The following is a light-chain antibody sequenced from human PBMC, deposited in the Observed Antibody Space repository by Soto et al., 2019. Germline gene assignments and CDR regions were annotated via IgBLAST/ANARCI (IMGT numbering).Light chain of an antibody. CDR2: KES. CDR1: QSINNW. Sequence: DIQMTQSPSTLSASVGDRVTIACRASQSINNWLAWYQQKPGKAPKLLIYKESTLQSGVPSRFSGSGSGTEVTLTISSRQPDDFATYYCQQYNSYSYTFGQGTKLEIK. CDR3: QQYNSYSYT. J-gene: IGKJ2*01. V-gene: IGKV1-5*03.